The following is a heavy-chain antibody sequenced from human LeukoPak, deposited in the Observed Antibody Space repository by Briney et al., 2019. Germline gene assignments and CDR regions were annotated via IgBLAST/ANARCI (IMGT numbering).Heavy chain of an antibody. CDR1: GGSISSSSYY. V-gene: IGHV4-39*01. Sequence: SETLSLTCTVSGGSISSSSYYWGWIRQPPGKGLEWIGSIYYSGSTYYNPSLKSRVTISVDTSKNQFSLKLSSVTAADTAVYYCARGIGPTYYYDSSGPKWGQGTLVTVSS. J-gene: IGHJ4*02. CDR2: IYYSGST. D-gene: IGHD3-22*01. CDR3: ARGIGPTYYYDSSGPK.